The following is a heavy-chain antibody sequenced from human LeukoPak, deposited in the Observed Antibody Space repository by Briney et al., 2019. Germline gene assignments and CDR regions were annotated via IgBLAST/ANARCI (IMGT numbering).Heavy chain of an antibody. CDR1: GYRFTSYW. Sequence: GESLKISCKGSGYRFTSYWIGWGRQMPGKGLEWMGIIYPGDSDPRYSLSFQGQVTISADKSISTAYLQWSSLKASDTAMYYCARHNDLAEYYMDVWGKGTTVTISS. J-gene: IGHJ6*03. D-gene: IGHD1-1*01. CDR2: IYPGDSDP. CDR3: ARHNDLAEYYMDV. V-gene: IGHV5-51*01.